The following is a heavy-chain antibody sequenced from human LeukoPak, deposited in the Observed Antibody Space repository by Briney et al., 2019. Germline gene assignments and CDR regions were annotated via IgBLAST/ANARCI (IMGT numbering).Heavy chain of an antibody. CDR1: GFTFSSYA. J-gene: IGHJ4*02. CDR3: ARDTLEDYPAPSSSCDY. V-gene: IGHV3-30-3*01. D-gene: IGHD6-19*01. Sequence: GGSLRLSCAASGFTFSSYAMHWVRQAPGKGLEWVAVMSYDGSNKYYADSVKGRFTISRDNSKNTLYLQMNSLRAEDTAVYYCARDTLEDYPAPSSSCDYWGQGTLVTVSS. CDR2: MSYDGSNK.